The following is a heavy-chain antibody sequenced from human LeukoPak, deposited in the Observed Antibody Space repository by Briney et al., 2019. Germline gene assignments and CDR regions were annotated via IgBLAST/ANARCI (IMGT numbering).Heavy chain of an antibody. CDR3: ATGGLRAAAANNWFDP. J-gene: IGHJ5*02. CDR1: GYTLTELS. CDR2: FDPEDGET. D-gene: IGHD6-13*01. Sequence: ASVKVSCKXSGYTLTELSMHWVRQAPGKGPEWMGDFDPEDGETIYAQKFQGRVTMTEDTSTDTAYMELSSLRSEDTAVYYCATGGLRAAAANNWFDPWGQGTLVTVSS. V-gene: IGHV1-24*01.